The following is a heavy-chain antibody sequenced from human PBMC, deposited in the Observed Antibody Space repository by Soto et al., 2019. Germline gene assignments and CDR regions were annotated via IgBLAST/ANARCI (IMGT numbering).Heavy chain of an antibody. D-gene: IGHD3-16*01. CDR2: IIPFSGTV. CDR1: GGSFMSQA. J-gene: IGHJ6*02. V-gene: IGHV1-69*01. CDR3: ARGSSDSYAGFFGMDV. Sequence: QVQLVQSGAEVKKPGSSVKVSCKASGGSFMSQAISWVRQAPGQGPEWMGGIIPFSGTVTYTPRFQGRLTLTADEPTKTAYMALSSLRSEDTAVYYCARGSSDSYAGFFGMDVWGQGTTVTVS.